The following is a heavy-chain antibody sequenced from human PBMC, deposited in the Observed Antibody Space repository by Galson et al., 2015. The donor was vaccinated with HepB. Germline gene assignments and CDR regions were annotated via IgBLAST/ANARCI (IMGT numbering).Heavy chain of an antibody. CDR2: ISSSSSYI. CDR3: ARGCKSRGANVVRGANDY. CDR1: GFTFSSYS. J-gene: IGHJ4*02. Sequence: SLRLSCAASGFTFSSYSMNWVRQAPGKGLEWVSSISSSSSYIYYADSVKGRFTISRDNAKNSLYLQMNSLRAEDTAVYYCARGCKSRGANVVRGANDYWGQGTLVTVSS. D-gene: IGHD3-10*01. V-gene: IGHV3-21*01.